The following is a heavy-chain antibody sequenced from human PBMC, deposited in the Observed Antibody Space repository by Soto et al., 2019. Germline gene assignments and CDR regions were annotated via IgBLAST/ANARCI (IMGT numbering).Heavy chain of an antibody. V-gene: IGHV3-30*18. CDR1: GFTFRSYG. Sequence: GGSLRLSCAASGFTFRSYGMHWVRQAPGKGLEWVAVISYDGNNKYYADSVKGRLTISRDNSKNTVSLQMNSLRVEDTAVYYCAKERTRHFDYWGQGVPVTVSS. D-gene: IGHD1-1*01. CDR2: ISYDGNNK. CDR3: AKERTRHFDY. J-gene: IGHJ4*02.